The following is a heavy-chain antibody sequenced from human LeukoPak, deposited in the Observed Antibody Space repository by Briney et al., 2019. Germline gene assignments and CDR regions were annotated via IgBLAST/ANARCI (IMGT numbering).Heavy chain of an antibody. CDR2: IYYSGST. CDR1: GFTFSSYS. CDR3: ARARAVVTANDAFDI. D-gene: IGHD2-21*02. V-gene: IGHV4-39*07. Sequence: GSLRLSCAASGFTFSSYSMNWVRQPPGKGLEWIGSIYYSGSTYYNPSLKSRVTISVDTSKNQFSLKLSSVTAADTAVYYCARARAVVTANDAFDIWGQGTMVTVSS. J-gene: IGHJ3*02.